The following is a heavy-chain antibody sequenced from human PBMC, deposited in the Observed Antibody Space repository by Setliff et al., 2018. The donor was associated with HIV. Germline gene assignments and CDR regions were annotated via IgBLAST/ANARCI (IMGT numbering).Heavy chain of an antibody. CDR3: ARAPYYDYRGLAVYYFDY. V-gene: IGHV4-39*07. D-gene: IGHD3-22*01. J-gene: IGHJ4*02. Sequence: SQTLSLTCIVSGGSINSTSYYWGWIRQPPGQGLEWIGSIYYSGDTFYNTSLKTRITISVDTSKNHLSLKVSSLTAADTAVYYCARAPYYDYRGLAVYYFDYWGQGTLVTVSS. CDR2: IYYSGDT. CDR1: GGSINSTSYY.